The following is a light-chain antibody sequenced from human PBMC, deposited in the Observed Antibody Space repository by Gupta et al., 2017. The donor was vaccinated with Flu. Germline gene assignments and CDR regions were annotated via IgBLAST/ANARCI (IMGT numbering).Light chain of an antibody. CDR3: QRRGNRPPFT. CDR1: QRVISY. V-gene: IGKV3-11*02. J-gene: IGKJ3*01. CDR2: DAA. Sequence: EIVLTQSPPTLSLSPGERATLSCRASQRVISYLTWYQQKPGQTPRLLIYDAANRATCVPARFSGGGSGRDFTLTNSSREPEDCAVNYCQRRGNRPPFTFGPGTKVDIK.